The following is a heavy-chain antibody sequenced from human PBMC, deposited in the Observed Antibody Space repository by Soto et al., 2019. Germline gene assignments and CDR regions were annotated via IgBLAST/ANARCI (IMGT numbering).Heavy chain of an antibody. CDR1: GGAISSYY. CDR2: IYYSGST. V-gene: IGHV4-59*01. Sequence: TVSGGAISSYYWSWIRQPPGEGLEWIGYIYYSGSTNYNPSLKSRVTISVDTSKNQFSLKLSSVTAADTAVYYCARAFTRSLAYWGQGTLVTVSS. CDR3: ARAFTRSLAY. J-gene: IGHJ4*02.